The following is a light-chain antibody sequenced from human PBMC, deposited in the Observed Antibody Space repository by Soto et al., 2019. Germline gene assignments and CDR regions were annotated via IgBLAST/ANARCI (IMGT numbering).Light chain of an antibody. J-gene: IGLJ2*01. Sequence: QPVLAQSPSASASLGASVKLTCTLSSGHSTYAIAWHQQQPEKGPRYSMKLNSDGSHTKGDGIPERFSGSSSGAERYLSISSLQSEDEADYYCQSWDTGIHRVFGGGTKLTVL. CDR3: QSWDTGIHRV. V-gene: IGLV4-69*01. CDR1: SGHSTYA. CDR2: LNSDGSH.